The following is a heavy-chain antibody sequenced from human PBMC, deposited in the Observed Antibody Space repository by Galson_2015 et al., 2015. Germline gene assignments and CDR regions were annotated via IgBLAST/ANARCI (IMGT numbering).Heavy chain of an antibody. J-gene: IGHJ5*02. Sequence: SLRLSCAASGFTFSDYYMSWIRQAPGKGLEWVSYISSSSYTNYADSVKGRFTISRDNAKNSLYLQMNSLRAEDTAVYYCARDILLYSGYDSVWFDPWGQGTLVTVSS. CDR1: GFTFSDYY. D-gene: IGHD5-12*01. CDR2: ISSSSYT. V-gene: IGHV3-11*06. CDR3: ARDILLYSGYDSVWFDP.